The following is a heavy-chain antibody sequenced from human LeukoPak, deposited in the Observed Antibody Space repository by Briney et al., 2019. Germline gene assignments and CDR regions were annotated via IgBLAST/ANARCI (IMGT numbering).Heavy chain of an antibody. CDR2: ISTYSGNI. D-gene: IGHD1-1*01. CDR1: GYIFTTYS. V-gene: IGHV1-18*04. CDR3: AIDRPSAIGTTARFDP. J-gene: IGHJ5*02. Sequence: GASVKVSCKASGYIFTTYSISWVRQAPGKGLEWMGWISTYSGNINYAQKFQGRVTMTTDTSTSTAYMDLRSLRPDDTAMYYCAIDRPSAIGTTARFDPWGQGTLVAVSS.